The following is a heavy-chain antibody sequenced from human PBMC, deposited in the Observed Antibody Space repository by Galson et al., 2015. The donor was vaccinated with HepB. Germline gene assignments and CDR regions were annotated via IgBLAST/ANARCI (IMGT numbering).Heavy chain of an antibody. CDR1: GFKFDDYA. CDR2: IRSKTYTGTA. CDR3: TRGWFGKLLSVYYYGMDV. J-gene: IGHJ6*02. D-gene: IGHD3-10*01. Sequence: SLRLSCAASGFKFDDYAMSWFRQAPGKGLEWVGFIRSKTYTGTAEYAASVRGRFTISRDDSKSVAYLQMKSLKSEDTAVYYCTRGWFGKLLSVYYYGMDVWGQGTTLTVSS. V-gene: IGHV3-49*03.